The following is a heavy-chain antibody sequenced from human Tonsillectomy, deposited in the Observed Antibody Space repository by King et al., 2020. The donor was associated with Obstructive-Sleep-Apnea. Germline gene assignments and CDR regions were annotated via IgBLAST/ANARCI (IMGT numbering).Heavy chain of an antibody. CDR2: ISGSGGST. CDR1: GFTFSSYA. D-gene: IGHD3-10*01. CDR3: AKSYYYGSGSYEAFRTTQIYYFDY. Sequence: QLVQSGGGLVQPGGSLRLSCAASGFTFSSYAMSWVRQAPGKGLEWVSAISGSGGSTSYADSVKGRLTISRDNSKNTLYLQMNSLRAEDTAVYYCAKSYYYGSGSYEAFRTTQIYYFDYWGQGTLVTVSS. J-gene: IGHJ4*02. V-gene: IGHV3-23*04.